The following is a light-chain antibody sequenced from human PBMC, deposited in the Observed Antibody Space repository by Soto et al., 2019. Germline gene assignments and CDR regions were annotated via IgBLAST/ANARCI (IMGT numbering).Light chain of an antibody. CDR3: SSYSLSTAYL. CDR1: SSDVGGYHY. J-gene: IGLJ1*01. Sequence: QSVLTQPASVSGSPGPSITISCTGTSSDVGGYHYVSWYQLLPGKAPKLILFEVSIRPSGVYYRFSGSKSGNKASLTISGLQAEDEADYFCSSYSLSTAYLFGTGTKLTVL. CDR2: EVS. V-gene: IGLV2-14*01.